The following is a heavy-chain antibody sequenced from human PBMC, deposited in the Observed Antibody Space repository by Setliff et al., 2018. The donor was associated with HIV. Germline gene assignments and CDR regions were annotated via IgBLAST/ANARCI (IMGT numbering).Heavy chain of an antibody. CDR2: ITYNNGGI. V-gene: IGHV1-2*02. CDR1: GHTFNDYY. J-gene: IGHJ4*02. D-gene: IGHD1-26*01. CDR3: ARDIVGSTTYRSL. Sequence: ASVKVSCKASGHTFNDYYIHWVRQAPGEGLEWMGWITYNNGGIKYAQKFQGRVAMTRDRSIRTAYMELTRLTYDDTAVYYCARDIVGSTTYRSLWGQGTLVTVS.